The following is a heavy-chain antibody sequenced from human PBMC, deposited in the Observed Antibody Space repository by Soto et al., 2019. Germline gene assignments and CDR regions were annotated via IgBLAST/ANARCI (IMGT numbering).Heavy chain of an antibody. CDR1: GDSIRSSY. J-gene: IGHJ5*02. CDR2: VYYTGAT. D-gene: IGHD2-15*01. Sequence: MTSETLSLTCTVSGDSIRSSYWSWVRQPPGRGLEWIGYVYYTGATNSNPSLKSRVTISADTSKNLFSLKVVSVTPADTAVYFCARGPGVVAATWFDPWGQGTLVTVSS. CDR3: ARGPGVVAATWFDP. V-gene: IGHV4-59*08.